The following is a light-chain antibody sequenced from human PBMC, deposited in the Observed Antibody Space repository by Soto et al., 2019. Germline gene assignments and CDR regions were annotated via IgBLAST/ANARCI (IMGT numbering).Light chain of an antibody. CDR3: QQYDASLWT. CDR1: QSVSDK. V-gene: IGKV3-15*01. J-gene: IGKJ1*01. Sequence: EIVMTQSPATVSVSPGERATLSCRASQSVSDKLAWYQQKPGQAPRLLIYHASARATGIPARFSGSGSGTEFTLTISGLQSEDFAVYYCQQYDASLWTFGQGTKVDIK. CDR2: HAS.